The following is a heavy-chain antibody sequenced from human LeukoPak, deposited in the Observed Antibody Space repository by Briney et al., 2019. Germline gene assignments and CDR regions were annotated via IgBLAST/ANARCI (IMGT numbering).Heavy chain of an antibody. CDR1: GDSVSGGSAG. CDR3: TGGSLVRGILHWFDP. D-gene: IGHD3-10*01. V-gene: IGHV6-1*01. J-gene: IGHJ5*02. Sequence: SQTLSLTCAISGDSVSGGSAGWNWIRQSPSRGLEWLGRIYYRSKWYSDYAISVKSRISINPDTSRNQFSLQLNSVTHDDTAVYYCTGGSLVRGILHWFDPWGQGTLVTVSS. CDR2: IYYRSKWYS.